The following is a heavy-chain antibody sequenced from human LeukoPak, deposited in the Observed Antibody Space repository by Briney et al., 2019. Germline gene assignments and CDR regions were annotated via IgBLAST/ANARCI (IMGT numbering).Heavy chain of an antibody. V-gene: IGHV3-7*01. D-gene: IGHD6-13*01. J-gene: IGHJ4*02. CDR2: IKQDGSEK. CDR1: GFTFSSYW. CDR3: ARISEYRSSWYGSFDS. Sequence: GSLRLSCAASGFTFSSYWMSWVRQAPGKGLEWVANIKQDGSEKYYVDSVKGRFTISRDNAKNSLYLQMNSLGAEDTAVYCCARISEYRSSWYGSFDSWGQGTLVTVSS.